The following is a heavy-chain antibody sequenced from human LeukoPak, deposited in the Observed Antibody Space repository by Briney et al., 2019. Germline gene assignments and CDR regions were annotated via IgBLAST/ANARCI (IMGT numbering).Heavy chain of an antibody. J-gene: IGHJ4*02. CDR1: GHTFTSYY. CDR2: MNPSGRST. D-gene: IGHD5-18*01. Sequence: ASVKVSCKASGHTFTSYYMHWVRQAPGQELEWMGIMNPSGRSTSYAQKFQGRVTMTRDTSTSTVYMELSSLRSEDTAVYYCARGAYTAMVTRDYWGQGTLVTVSS. CDR3: ARGAYTAMVTRDY. V-gene: IGHV1-46*01.